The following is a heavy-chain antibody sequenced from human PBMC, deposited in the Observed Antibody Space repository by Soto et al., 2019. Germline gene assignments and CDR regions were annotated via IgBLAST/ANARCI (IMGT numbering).Heavy chain of an antibody. V-gene: IGHV5-51*01. CDR3: ARKFAPEFFDA. D-gene: IGHD3-10*01. Sequence: LXISCKGSGYTFSTYWIAWLRQMPGKGLEWMGIIYPGDSDTKYSPAFQGQVTISADKSINTAYLQWTSLEASDTAMYYCARKFAPEFFDAWGQGTLVTVSS. CDR1: GYTFSTYW. J-gene: IGHJ4*02. CDR2: IYPGDSDT.